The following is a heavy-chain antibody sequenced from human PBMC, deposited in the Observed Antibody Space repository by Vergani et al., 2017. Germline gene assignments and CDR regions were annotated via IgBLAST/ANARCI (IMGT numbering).Heavy chain of an antibody. V-gene: IGHV4-39*07. CDR3: ARVVPSVSYYTYWFYFDY. D-gene: IGHD1-26*01. J-gene: IGHJ4*02. Sequence: QLQLQESGPGLVKPSETLSLTCTVSGGSISSSSYYWGWIRQPPGKGLEWVGSIYYSGSTYYNPSLQIRVTISVDTSKNQFSLKLSSVTAADTAVYYCARVVPSVSYYTYWFYFDYWGQGTLVTVSS. CDR2: IYYSGST. CDR1: GGSISSSSYY.